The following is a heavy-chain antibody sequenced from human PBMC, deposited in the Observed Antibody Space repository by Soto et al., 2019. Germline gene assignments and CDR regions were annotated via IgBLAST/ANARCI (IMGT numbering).Heavy chain of an antibody. J-gene: IGHJ6*03. CDR2: ISYDGSNK. CDR1: GFTFSSYA. CDR3: AKDHTQGYYYMDV. Sequence: GGSLRLSCAASGFTFSSYAMHWVRQAPGKGLEWVAVISYDGSNKYYADSVKGRFTISRDNSKNTLYLQMNSLRAEDTAVYYCAKDHTQGYYYMDVWGKGTTVTVSS. V-gene: IGHV3-30-3*01.